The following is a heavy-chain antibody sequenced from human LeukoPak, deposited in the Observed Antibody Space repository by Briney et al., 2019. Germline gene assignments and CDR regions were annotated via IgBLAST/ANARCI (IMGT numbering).Heavy chain of an antibody. J-gene: IGHJ4*02. D-gene: IGHD2-15*01. CDR1: GGSISSGGYY. CDR2: IYYSGST. CDR3: ARVVVVAATSYFDY. V-gene: IGHV4-31*03. Sequence: SETLSLTCTVSGGSISSGGYYWSWIRQHPGKGLEWIGYIYYSGSTYYNPSLKSRVTISVDTSKNQFSLKLSSVTAADTAVYYCARVVVVAATSYFDYRGQGTLVTVSS.